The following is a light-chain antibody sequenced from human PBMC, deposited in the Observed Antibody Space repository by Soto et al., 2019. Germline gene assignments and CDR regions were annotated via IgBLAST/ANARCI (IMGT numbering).Light chain of an antibody. Sequence: DIQMTQSPSSLSASVGDRVTITCRASQGISNYLAWYQQKPGKVPKLLIYAASTLQSGVPSRFSGSGSGTDFTITISSLQPEDVATYYCQKYNSAPPGTFGQGTKV. CDR2: AAS. CDR1: QGISNY. J-gene: IGKJ1*01. V-gene: IGKV1-27*01. CDR3: QKYNSAPPGT.